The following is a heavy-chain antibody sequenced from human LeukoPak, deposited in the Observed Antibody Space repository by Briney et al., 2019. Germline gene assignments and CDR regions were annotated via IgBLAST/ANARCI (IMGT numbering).Heavy chain of an antibody. J-gene: IGHJ4*02. D-gene: IGHD6-13*01. V-gene: IGHV3-21*01. CDR2: IGGTNGYS. Sequence: GGSLKLSCAASGFPFSSHTMNWVRQAPGKGPEWVSSIGGTNGYSFYAHSLKGRFTISRDNAKNSLSLLMNNLRAEDTAVYYCTRDQPFSSFDHWGQGILVTVSS. CDR3: TRDQPFSSFDH. CDR1: GFPFSSHT.